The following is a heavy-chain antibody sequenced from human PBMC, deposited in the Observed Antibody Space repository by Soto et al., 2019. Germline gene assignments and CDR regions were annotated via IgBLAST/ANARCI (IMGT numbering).Heavy chain of an antibody. J-gene: IGHJ6*02. CDR3: ARQMGVTGTYAHYYGMDV. V-gene: IGHV1-69*12. CDR2: IIPIFGTA. Sequence: QVQLVQSGAEVKKPGSSVKVSCKASGGTFSSYAISWVRQAPGQGLEWMGGIIPIFGTANYAQKFQGRVTITADESTSTTYMELSSRRSEATAVYYCARQMGVTGTYAHYYGMDVWGQGTTVTVAS. CDR1: GGTFSSYA. D-gene: IGHD1-7*01.